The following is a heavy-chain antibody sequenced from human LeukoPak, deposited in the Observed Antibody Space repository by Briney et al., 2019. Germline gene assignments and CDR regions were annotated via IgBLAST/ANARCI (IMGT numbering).Heavy chain of an antibody. Sequence: SVKVSCKASGGTFSSYAISWVRQAPGQGLEWMGGIIPIFGTANYAQKFQGRVTITADESTSTAYMELSSLRSEDTAVYYCARGQLPYYYGSGSYQDAFDIWGQGTMVAVSS. CDR3: ARGQLPYYYGSGSYQDAFDI. V-gene: IGHV1-69*13. J-gene: IGHJ3*02. D-gene: IGHD3-10*01. CDR2: IIPIFGTA. CDR1: GGTFSSYA.